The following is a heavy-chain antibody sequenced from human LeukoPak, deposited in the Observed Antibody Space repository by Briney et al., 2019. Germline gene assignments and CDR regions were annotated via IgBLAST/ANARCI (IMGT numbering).Heavy chain of an antibody. V-gene: IGHV1-46*01. D-gene: IGHD2-2*01. Sequence: ASVKVSCKASGYTFTSYYMHWVRQAPGQGLEWMGIINPSGGSTSYAQKFQGRVTMTRDMSTSTVYMELSSLRSEDTAVYYCARDPGDRYCSSTSCYDDNVVGVYYYYMDVWGKGTTVTVSS. CDR2: INPSGGST. CDR1: GYTFTSYY. J-gene: IGHJ6*03. CDR3: ARDPGDRYCSSTSCYDDNVVGVYYYYMDV.